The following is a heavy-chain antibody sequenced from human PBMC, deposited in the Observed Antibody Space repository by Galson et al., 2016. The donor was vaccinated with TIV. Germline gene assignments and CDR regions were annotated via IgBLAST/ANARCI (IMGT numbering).Heavy chain of an antibody. CDR1: GFTFSSYD. V-gene: IGHV3-30*18. D-gene: IGHD3-22*01. CDR2: ISYDGSHK. J-gene: IGHJ3*02. Sequence: SLRLSCAASGFTFSSYDMYWVRQAPGKGLEWVAVISYDGSHKHYAGSVKGRFTISRDNSKTTLDLQMNSLGAEDTAVYYCAKEENSGYYPNDAFDIWGQGTMVTVSS. CDR3: AKEENSGYYPNDAFDI.